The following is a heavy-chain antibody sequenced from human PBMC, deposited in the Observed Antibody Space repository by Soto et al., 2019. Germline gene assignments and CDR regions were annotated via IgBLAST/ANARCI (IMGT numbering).Heavy chain of an antibody. V-gene: IGHV4-61*01. CDR3: ARDLAVAGTGYFDS. J-gene: IGHJ4*02. CDR2: FYYTGST. Sequence: SETLSLTCTVSGGAVSSGSYYWSWIRQSPGKGLEWIGYFYYTGSTNYNPSLKSRVTISVDTSKNQFSLKGSSVTAADTAVYYCARDLAVAGTGYFDSWGQGTLVTVS. CDR1: GGAVSSGSYY. D-gene: IGHD6-19*01.